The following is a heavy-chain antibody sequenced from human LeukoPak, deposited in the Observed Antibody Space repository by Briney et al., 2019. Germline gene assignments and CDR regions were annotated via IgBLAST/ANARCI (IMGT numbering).Heavy chain of an antibody. CDR3: AKCAKTPEGGSGWCNRFDT. D-gene: IGHD3-3*01. CDR2: LTGNSNNP. Sequence: GGSLRLSCRASGFTFSNYAMNWGRQTPGKGLEWASSLTGNSNNPNYADSVKGRFTISRDNSKNTLYLQMNSLRAEDTALYSCAKCAKTPEGGSGWCNRFDTWGQGTLVIVSS. V-gene: IGHV3-23*01. J-gene: IGHJ5*02. CDR1: GFTFSNYA.